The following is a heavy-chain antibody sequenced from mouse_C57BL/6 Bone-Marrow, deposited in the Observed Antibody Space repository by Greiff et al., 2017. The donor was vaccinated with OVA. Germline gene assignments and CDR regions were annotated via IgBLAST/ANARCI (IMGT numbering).Heavy chain of an antibody. CDR1: GYTFTSYW. D-gene: IGHD4-1*01. V-gene: IGHV1-53*01. Sequence: VQLQQPGTELVKPGASVKLSCKASGYTFTSYWMHWVKQRPGQGLEWIGNINPSNGGTNYNEKLTSKATLTVAKYYSTAYMQFSSLTSEGSAVYYCTAGTSGWFAYWGQGTLVTVSA. J-gene: IGHJ3*01. CDR3: TAGTSGWFAY. CDR2: INPSNGGT.